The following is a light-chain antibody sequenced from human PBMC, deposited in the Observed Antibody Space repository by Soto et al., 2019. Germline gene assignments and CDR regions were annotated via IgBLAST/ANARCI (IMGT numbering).Light chain of an antibody. Sequence: QSALTQPPSASGSPGQSVTISCIGTSSDIGGYNYVSWYQQHPGKAPKLIIYAVSQRPSGVPDRFSGSKSGNTASLTVSGLQDDAEAHYYCSSYTSGHKLFGGGTKLTVL. V-gene: IGLV2-8*01. J-gene: IGLJ3*02. CDR3: SSYTSGHKL. CDR2: AVS. CDR1: SSDIGGYNY.